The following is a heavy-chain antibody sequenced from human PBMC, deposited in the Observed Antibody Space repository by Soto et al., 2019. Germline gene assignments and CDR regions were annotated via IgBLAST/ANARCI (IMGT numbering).Heavy chain of an antibody. V-gene: IGHV3-23*01. CDR1: GFSFSNYG. J-gene: IGHJ3*02. Sequence: EVQLLESGGGLVQPGGSLRLSCATSGFSFSNYGMNWDRQAPGKGLEWVSGITKTGRSTFIADSVRGRITISRDNLKNIMYLQMNSLRVDDTALYYCTKAAEAYAFAFDKWGQGTMVIVTS. CDR3: TKAAEAYAFAFDK. D-gene: IGHD4-17*01. CDR2: ITKTGRST.